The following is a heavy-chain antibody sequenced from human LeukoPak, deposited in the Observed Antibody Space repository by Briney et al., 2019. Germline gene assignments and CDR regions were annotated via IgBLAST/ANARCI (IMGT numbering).Heavy chain of an antibody. V-gene: IGHV1-18*01. CDR3: ARVGYDILTGYYRPGDY. Sequence: ASVKVSRKASGYTFTSYDINWVRQATGQGLEWMGWISAYNGNTNYAQKLQGRVTMTTDTSTSTAYMELRSLRSDDTAVYYCARVGYDILTGYYRPGDYWGQGTLVTVSS. CDR1: GYTFTSYD. CDR2: ISAYNGNT. D-gene: IGHD3-9*01. J-gene: IGHJ4*02.